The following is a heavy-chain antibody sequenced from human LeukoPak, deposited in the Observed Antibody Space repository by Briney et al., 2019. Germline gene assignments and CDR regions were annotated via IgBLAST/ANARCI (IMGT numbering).Heavy chain of an antibody. CDR1: GGSFSGYY. J-gene: IGHJ4*02. V-gene: IGHV4-34*01. D-gene: IGHD2-2*01. CDR2: INHSGST. CDR3: ARRYCSSTSCYAFDY. Sequence: SETLSLTCAVYGGSFSGYYWSWIRQPPGKGLEWIGEINHSGSTNYNPSLKSRVTILVDTSKNQFSLKLSSVTAADTAVYYCARRYCSSTSCYAFDYWGQGTLVTVSS.